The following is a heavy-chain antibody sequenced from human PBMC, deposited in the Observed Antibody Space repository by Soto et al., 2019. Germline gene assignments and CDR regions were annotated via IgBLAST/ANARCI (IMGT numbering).Heavy chain of an antibody. J-gene: IGHJ4*02. CDR1: GYTFTGYY. CDR3: ARGEGGTRWGSIDY. D-gene: IGHD2-21*01. V-gene: IGHV1-2*04. Sequence: QVQLVQSGAEVKKPGASVKVSCKASGYTFTGYYMHWVRQAPGQGLEWMGWINPNSGGTNYAQKFQSWDTMTRDTAISTAYMELSRLRSDDTAVYYCARGEGGTRWGSIDYWGQGTLVTVSS. CDR2: INPNSGGT.